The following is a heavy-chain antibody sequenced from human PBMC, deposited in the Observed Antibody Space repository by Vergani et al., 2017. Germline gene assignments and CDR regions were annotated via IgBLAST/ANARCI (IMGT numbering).Heavy chain of an antibody. CDR3: ARHSTVEWLVKLGWFDP. V-gene: IGHV4-39*01. D-gene: IGHD6-19*01. J-gene: IGHJ5*02. CDR1: GASIRSSNYY. CDR2: IYYSGST. Sequence: QLQLQESGPGLVKPSATLSLTCSVSGASIRSSNYYWGWNRQPPGKGLDWIASIYYSGSTYYNPSLKSRVTISVDTSKNQFSLKLSSVTAADTAVYFCARHSTVEWLVKLGWFDPWGQGILVTVSS.